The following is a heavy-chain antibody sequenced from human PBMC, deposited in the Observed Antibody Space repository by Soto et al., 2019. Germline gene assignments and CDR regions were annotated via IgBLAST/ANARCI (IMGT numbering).Heavy chain of an antibody. CDR2: IYYSGST. CDR3: AREDGSGAGFDY. D-gene: IGHD3-10*01. CDR1: GGSISSSSYY. V-gene: IGHV4-39*07. J-gene: IGHJ4*02. Sequence: PSETLSLTCTVSGGSISSSSYYWGWIRQPPGKGLEWIGSIYYSGSTYYNPSLKSRVTISVDTSKNQFSLKLSSVTAADTAVYYCAREDGSGAGFDYWGQGTLVTVSS.